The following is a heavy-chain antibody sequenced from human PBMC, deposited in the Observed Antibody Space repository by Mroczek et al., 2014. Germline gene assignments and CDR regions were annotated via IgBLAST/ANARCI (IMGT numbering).Heavy chain of an antibody. Sequence: QVQLQESGPGLVKPSETLSLTCTVSGGSISSYYWSWIRQPPGKGLEWIGYIYYSGSTNYNPSLKSRVTISVDTSKNQFSLKLSSVTAADTAVYYCARGSTVVYGMDVWGQGTTVTVSS. D-gene: IGHD4-11*01. V-gene: IGHV4-59*01. CDR2: IYYSGST. CDR1: GGSISSYY. CDR3: ARGSTVVYGMDV. J-gene: IGHJ6*02.